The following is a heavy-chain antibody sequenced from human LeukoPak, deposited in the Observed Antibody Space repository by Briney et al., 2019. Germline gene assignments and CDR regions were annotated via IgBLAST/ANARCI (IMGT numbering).Heavy chain of an antibody. CDR3: EGYHYDSSGYSGASDI. J-gene: IGHJ3*02. CDR2: LKPDGSTT. Sequence: QPGVSLRLSCAAAGLTLSKYWMDWVRQAPGKGLVWGSRLKPDGSTTSYADSVKGRFTISRDNAKNTLYLQMDSLRAEDTAVYYCEGYHYDSSGYSGASDIWGQGTMVTVSS. D-gene: IGHD3-22*01. CDR1: GLTLSKYW. V-gene: IGHV3-74*01.